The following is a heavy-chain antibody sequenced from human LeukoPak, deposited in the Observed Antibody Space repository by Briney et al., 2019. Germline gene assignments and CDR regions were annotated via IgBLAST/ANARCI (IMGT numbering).Heavy chain of an antibody. CDR3: AKHFYYGSGSYYCHLDS. Sequence: GGSLRLSCAPSGFTFSSYAMSWVRQAPGKGLEWVSAISGNGGATYSADSVKGRFTISRDNSKTTLYLQMNSLRAEDTAVYYCAKHFYYGSGSYYCHLDSWGQGTLVTVSS. D-gene: IGHD3-10*01. V-gene: IGHV3-23*01. CDR2: ISGNGGAT. J-gene: IGHJ4*02. CDR1: GFTFSSYA.